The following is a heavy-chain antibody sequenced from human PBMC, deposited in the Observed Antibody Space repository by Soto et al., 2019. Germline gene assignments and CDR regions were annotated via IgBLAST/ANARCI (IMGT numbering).Heavy chain of an antibody. Sequence: SVKVSCKASGGTFSSYAISWVRQAPGQGLEWMGGIIPIFGTANYAQKFQGRVTITADESTSTAYMELSSLRSEDKAVYYCASRGSGMTTVTTGFDYWGQGTLVTVSS. CDR2: IIPIFGTA. V-gene: IGHV1-69*13. J-gene: IGHJ4*02. CDR1: GGTFSSYA. CDR3: ASRGSGMTTVTTGFDY. D-gene: IGHD4-17*01.